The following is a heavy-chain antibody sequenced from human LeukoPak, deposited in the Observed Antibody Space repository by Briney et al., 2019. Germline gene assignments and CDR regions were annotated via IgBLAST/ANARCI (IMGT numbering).Heavy chain of an antibody. D-gene: IGHD3-10*01. V-gene: IGHV4-34*01. J-gene: IGHJ4*02. CDR2: INHNGST. CDR1: GGSFSGYY. CDR3: ARLRGMSPFDC. Sequence: PSETLSLTCAVYGGSFSGYYWSWVRQPPGQGLEWMGEINHNGSTNYNPSLYSRVTISVDTSTNKFSLKLSPVTAADTAVYYCARLRGMSPFDCWGQGTLVTVSS.